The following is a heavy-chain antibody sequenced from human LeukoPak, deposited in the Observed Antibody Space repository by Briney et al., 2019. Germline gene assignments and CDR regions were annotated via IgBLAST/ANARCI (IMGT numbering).Heavy chain of an antibody. D-gene: IGHD3-10*01. V-gene: IGHV1-18*01. CDR3: ARELSYYGSGNYYQGRGYYFDY. Sequence: ASVKVSCKASGGTFSSYAISWVRQAPGQGLEWMGWISPYNGNTNYAEKVQGRITMTTDTYTRTVSMELGSLTSGDTAVYYCARELSYYGSGNYYQGRGYYFDYWGQGTLLTVSS. J-gene: IGHJ4*02. CDR1: GGTFSSYA. CDR2: ISPYNGNT.